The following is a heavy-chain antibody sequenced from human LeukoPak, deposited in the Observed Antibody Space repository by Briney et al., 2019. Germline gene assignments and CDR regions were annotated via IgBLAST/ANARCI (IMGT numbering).Heavy chain of an antibody. CDR2: IYYSGST. CDR3: ARHPQEGVFDP. D-gene: IGHD3-10*01. CDR1: GGSISSSSYY. Sequence: SETLSLTCTVSGGSISSSSYYWGWIRQPPGKGLEWIGSIYYSGSTYYNPSLKSRVTISVDTSKNQFSLKLSSVTAADTAVYYCARHPQEGVFDPWGQGTLVTVSS. J-gene: IGHJ5*02. V-gene: IGHV4-39*01.